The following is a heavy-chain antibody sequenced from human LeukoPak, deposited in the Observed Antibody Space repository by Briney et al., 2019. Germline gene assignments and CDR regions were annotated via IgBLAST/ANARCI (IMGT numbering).Heavy chain of an antibody. Sequence: SVKVSCTASGGTFSSYAISWVRQAPGHGLEWMGRIIPKLEISNYAQKFQGRVTITADKSTTTAYMELSSLRSEDTALYYCASPGHYYDSSGYYRWGALDIWGHETLVTVSS. J-gene: IGHJ3*02. CDR1: GGTFSSYA. CDR3: ASPGHYYDSSGYYRWGALDI. D-gene: IGHD3-22*01. CDR2: IIPKLEIS. V-gene: IGHV1-69*04.